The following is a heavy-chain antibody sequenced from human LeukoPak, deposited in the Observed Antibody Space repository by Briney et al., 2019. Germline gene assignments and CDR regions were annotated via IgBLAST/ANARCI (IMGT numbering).Heavy chain of an antibody. V-gene: IGHV3-7*01. Sequence: GGSLRLSCAASGFAFSSYWMSWVRQAPGKGLEWVANIKQDGSEKYYVDPVKGRFTISRDNAKNSLYLQMNSLRAEDTAVYYCAREAPTTHFDYWGQGTLVTVSS. CDR1: GFAFSSYW. J-gene: IGHJ4*02. CDR3: AREAPTTHFDY. D-gene: IGHD4-11*01. CDR2: IKQDGSEK.